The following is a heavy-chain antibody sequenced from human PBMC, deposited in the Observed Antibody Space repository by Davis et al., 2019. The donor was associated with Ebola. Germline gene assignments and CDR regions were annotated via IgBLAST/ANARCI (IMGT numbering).Heavy chain of an antibody. V-gene: IGHV1-46*01. Sequence: ASVKVSCKASGYTFTSYYMHWVRQAPGQGLEWMGIINPTGGGTTYAQRFQGRVTMTRDTSTSTVYMELSSLRSEDTAVYYCARDYHGTGYYFAKWGQGTLVTVSS. CDR2: INPTGGGT. CDR3: ARDYHGTGYYFAK. J-gene: IGHJ4*02. D-gene: IGHD3-22*01. CDR1: GYTFTSYY.